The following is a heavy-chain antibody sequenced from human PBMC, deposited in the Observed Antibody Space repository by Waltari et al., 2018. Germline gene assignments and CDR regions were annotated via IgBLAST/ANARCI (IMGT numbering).Heavy chain of an antibody. Sequence: QVQLQESGPGLVKPSQTLSLTCTVSGGSISSGSYYWRWIRQPAGKGLEWIGRIYTSGSTNYNPSLKSRVTISVDTSKNQFSLKLSSVTAADTAVYYCARGVLWFGQPDYWGQGTLVTVSS. CDR1: GGSISSGSYY. CDR2: IYTSGST. J-gene: IGHJ4*02. D-gene: IGHD3-10*01. CDR3: ARGVLWFGQPDY. V-gene: IGHV4-61*02.